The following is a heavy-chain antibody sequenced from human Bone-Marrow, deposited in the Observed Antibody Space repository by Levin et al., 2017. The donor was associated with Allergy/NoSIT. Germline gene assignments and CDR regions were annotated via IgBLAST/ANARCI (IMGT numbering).Heavy chain of an antibody. Sequence: GGSLRLSCATSGFRFSDYWMGWVRQAPGKGLEWVANIDKDASEKNYVDSVKGRFTISRDNAQDSLYLQMTSLRGEDTAIYYCYRAGTRGSGGRYYLDLWGRGTLVTVSS. J-gene: IGHJ2*01. CDR3: YRAGTRGSGGRYYLDL. CDR1: GFRFSDYW. D-gene: IGHD1-1*01. V-gene: IGHV3-7*01. CDR2: IDKDASEK.